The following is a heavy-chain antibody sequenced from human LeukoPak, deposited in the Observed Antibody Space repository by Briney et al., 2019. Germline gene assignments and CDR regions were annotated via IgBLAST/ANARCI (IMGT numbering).Heavy chain of an antibody. Sequence: SETLSLTCTVSGGSISTYYWIWIRQPPGKGLEWIGYISYSGTTNYNPALTSRVTMSVDTSKTQFSLNLSSVTAADTAVYYCAREDRLSHHTVFDYWGQGTLVTVSS. CDR3: AREDRLSHHTVFDY. V-gene: IGHV4-59*01. CDR2: ISYSGTT. D-gene: IGHD3-16*02. CDR1: GGSISTYY. J-gene: IGHJ4*02.